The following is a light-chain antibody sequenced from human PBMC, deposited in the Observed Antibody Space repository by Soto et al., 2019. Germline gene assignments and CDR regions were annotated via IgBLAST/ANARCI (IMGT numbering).Light chain of an antibody. CDR2: VAS. CDR1: QSVNQK. V-gene: IGKV3-15*01. Sequence: EIVLTQSPATLSVSPGERATLSCRASQSVNQKLGWYQQKPGQAPRLLIYVASYRATGIPARFSGSGSWTEYTLTIRNLQAEDFAFYYCQQFNNWPHTFGQGTRLEIK. J-gene: IGKJ2*01. CDR3: QQFNNWPHT.